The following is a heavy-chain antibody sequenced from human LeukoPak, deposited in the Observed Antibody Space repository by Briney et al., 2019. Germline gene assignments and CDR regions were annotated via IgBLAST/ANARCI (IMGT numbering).Heavy chain of an antibody. CDR1: GFTFSSYW. J-gene: IGHJ4*02. CDR2: INEDGSEK. CDR3: AKARGATYGTYYFDY. Sequence: GGSLRLSCAASGFTFSSYWMSWVRQAPGKGLEWVANINEDGSEKYYVDSVKGRFTISRDNAKNSLYLQMNSLRAEDTAVYYCAKARGATYGTYYFDYWGQGTLVTVSS. V-gene: IGHV3-7*03. D-gene: IGHD4/OR15-4a*01.